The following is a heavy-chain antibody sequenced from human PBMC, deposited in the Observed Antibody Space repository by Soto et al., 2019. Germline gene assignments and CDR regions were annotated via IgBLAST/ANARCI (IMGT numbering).Heavy chain of an antibody. Sequence: TLVNPTQTLTPTCTFSGFSLTTRGVGVGWIRQPPGKPLEWLALIYWDDDTRYSPSLKSRLAITKDTSKNQVVLTMSNIDPADTGTYFCAHRTTTVTWWFDPWGQGTLVTVSS. CDR1: GFSLTTRGVG. CDR3: AHRTTTVTWWFDP. V-gene: IGHV2-5*02. D-gene: IGHD4-17*01. J-gene: IGHJ5*02. CDR2: IYWDDDT.